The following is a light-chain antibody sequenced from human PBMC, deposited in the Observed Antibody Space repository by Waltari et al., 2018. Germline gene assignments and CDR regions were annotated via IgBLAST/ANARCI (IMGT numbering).Light chain of an antibody. Sequence: QAVVTQEPSLPVSPGGTVTLTGGSSNGAVTSGHYPYWFQQKPGHVPRTLIYDKSNKHPWTPARFSGSLLWGKAALTLSGAQPEDEAEDYCLLWYSGPRWVFGGGTKLSVL. V-gene: IGLV7-46*01. CDR3: LLWYSGPRWV. J-gene: IGLJ3*02. CDR1: NGAVTSGHY. CDR2: DKS.